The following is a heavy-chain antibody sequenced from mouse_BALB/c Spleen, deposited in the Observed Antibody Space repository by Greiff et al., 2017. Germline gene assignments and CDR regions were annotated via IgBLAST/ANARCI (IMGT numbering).Heavy chain of an antibody. CDR2: IDPENGDT. D-gene: IGHD1-1*01. CDR1: GFNIKDYY. CDR3: THYYGRGGAWFAD. J-gene: IGHJ3*01. Sequence: EVKLVESGAELVRSGASVKLSCTASGFNIKDYYMHWVKQRPEQGLEWIGWIDPENGDTEYAPKFQGKATMTADTSSNTAYLQLSRLTSEDTAVYYCTHYYGRGGAWFADWGQGTLVTVSA. V-gene: IGHV14-4*02.